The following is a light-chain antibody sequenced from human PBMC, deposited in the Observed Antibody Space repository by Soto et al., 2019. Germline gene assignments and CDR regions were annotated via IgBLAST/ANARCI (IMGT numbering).Light chain of an antibody. Sequence: QSALTQPASVSGSPGQSITISCTGTSSDVGTYNYVSWYQHHPGKAPKLIIYEVSNRPSGVSNRFSGSKSGSTASLTISGLQAEDEADYHCSPYTRDTPLVFGTGNKVTVL. CDR3: SPYTRDTPLV. CDR2: EVS. V-gene: IGLV2-14*01. CDR1: SSDVGTYNY. J-gene: IGLJ1*01.